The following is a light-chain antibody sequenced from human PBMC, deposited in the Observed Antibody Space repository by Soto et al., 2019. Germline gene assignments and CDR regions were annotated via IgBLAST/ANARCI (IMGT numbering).Light chain of an antibody. CDR1: QDISNE. CDR3: QKYRSWA. J-gene: IGKJ1*01. CDR2: AAS. V-gene: IGKV1-27*01. Sequence: DIQMTQSPPSLSASVGDRVTITCRASQDISNELVWYQQKPGRAPKLLIYAASTLQSGVPSRFSGSGSGTDFTLTISSLQPEDVATYYCQKYRSWAFGQGTKVEIK.